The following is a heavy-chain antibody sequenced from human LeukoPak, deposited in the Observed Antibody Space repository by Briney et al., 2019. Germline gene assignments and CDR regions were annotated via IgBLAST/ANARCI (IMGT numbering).Heavy chain of an antibody. Sequence: KPSETLSLTCTVSGGSISSSSYYWGWIRQPPGKGLEWIGSIYYSGSTYYNPSLKSRVTISVDTSKNQFSLKLSSVTAADTAVYYCARDLKLLPGYTDYWGQGTLVTVSS. CDR2: IYYSGST. CDR1: GGSISSSSYY. J-gene: IGHJ4*02. V-gene: IGHV4-39*02. CDR3: ARDLKLLPGYTDY. D-gene: IGHD1-26*01.